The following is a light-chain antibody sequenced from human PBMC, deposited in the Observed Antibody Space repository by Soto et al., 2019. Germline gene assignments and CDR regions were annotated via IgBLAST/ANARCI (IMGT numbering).Light chain of an antibody. V-gene: IGKV1-39*01. CDR3: QQSYNTPLT. Sequence: IEVTQSPSSLAASLGERVTITCRASQTIGTYVNWYRQKSGAAPELLIYDASTLQSGVPSRFRGGASGTDFTLTISSLQLDDVATYYCQQSYNTPLTFGQGTKGDIK. CDR1: QTIGTY. J-gene: IGKJ1*01. CDR2: DAS.